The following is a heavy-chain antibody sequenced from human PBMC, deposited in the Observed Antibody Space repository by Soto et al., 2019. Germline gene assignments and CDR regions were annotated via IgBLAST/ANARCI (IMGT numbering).Heavy chain of an antibody. D-gene: IGHD3-3*01. J-gene: IGHJ4*02. CDR1: GFTFSSYS. CDR2: ISNSSSTI. Sequence: EVQLVESGGGLVQPGGSLRLSCAASGFTFSSYSMNWVRQAPGKGLEWVSYISNSSSTIYYADSVKGRFTISRDNAKNSLYLQMNSLRAEDTAVYYCARDRQSPTIFGVVIQYYFDYWGQGTLVTVSS. V-gene: IGHV3-48*01. CDR3: ARDRQSPTIFGVVIQYYFDY.